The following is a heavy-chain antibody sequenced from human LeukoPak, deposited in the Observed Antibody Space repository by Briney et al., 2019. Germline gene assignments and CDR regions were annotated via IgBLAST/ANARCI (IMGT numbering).Heavy chain of an antibody. Sequence: GGSLRLSCAASGFTVSSNYMSWVRQAPGKGLEWVSSISSSSSYIYYADSVKGRFTISRDNAKNTLHLQMNSLRVEDTAVYYCARAKWELPTYFFDYWGQGTLVTVSS. CDR2: ISSSSSYI. J-gene: IGHJ4*02. V-gene: IGHV3-21*01. CDR3: ARAKWELPTYFFDY. D-gene: IGHD1-26*01. CDR1: GFTVSSNY.